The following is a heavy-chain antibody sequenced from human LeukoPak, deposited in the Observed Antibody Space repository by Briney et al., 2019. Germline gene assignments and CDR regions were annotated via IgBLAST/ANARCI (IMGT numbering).Heavy chain of an antibody. CDR1: GFTFSSYS. Sequence: PGGSLRLSCAASGFTFSSYSMNWVRQAPGRGLEWVSLISGDGGATHYADSVKGRFTISRDNSKNSLYLQMSSLRVEDTAFYYCAKGNNSFSFNFDYWGQGTLVTVSS. D-gene: IGHD2/OR15-2a*01. J-gene: IGHJ4*02. CDR3: AKGNNSFSFNFDY. CDR2: ISGDGGAT. V-gene: IGHV3-43*02.